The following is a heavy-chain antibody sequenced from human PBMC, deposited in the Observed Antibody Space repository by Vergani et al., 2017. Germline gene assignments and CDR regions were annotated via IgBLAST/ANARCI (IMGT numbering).Heavy chain of an antibody. J-gene: IGHJ6*02. V-gene: IGHV4-34*01. CDR1: GGSFSGYY. D-gene: IGHD3-3*01. CDR3: ARGNYDFWSPYYYYGMDV. Sequence: QVQLQQWGAGLLKPSETLSLTCAVYGGSFSGYYWSWIRQPPGKGLEWIGEINHSGSTNYNPSLKSRVTISVDTSMNQFSLKLSTVTAADTAVYYCARGNYDFWSPYYYYGMDVWGQGTTVTVSS. CDR2: INHSGST.